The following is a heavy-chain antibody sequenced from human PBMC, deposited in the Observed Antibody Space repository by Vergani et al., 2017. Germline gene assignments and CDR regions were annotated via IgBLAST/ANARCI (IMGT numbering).Heavy chain of an antibody. CDR3: ARRSYRCPFDY. J-gene: IGHJ4*02. CDR1: GGSFSRYY. D-gene: IGHD1-14*01. CDR2: INHSGST. V-gene: IGHV4-34*01. Sequence: QVQLQQWGAGLLKPSETLSLTCAVYGGSFSRYYWSWIRQPPGKGLEWIGEINHSGSTNYNPSLKSRVTISVDTSKNQFSLKLSSVTAADTAVYYCARRSYRCPFDYWGQGTLVTVSS.